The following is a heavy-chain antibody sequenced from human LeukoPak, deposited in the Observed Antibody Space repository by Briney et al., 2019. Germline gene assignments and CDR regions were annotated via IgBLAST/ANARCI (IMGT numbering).Heavy chain of an antibody. CDR2: ISSGGDST. V-gene: IGHV3-23*01. CDR1: GFSFSTYA. CDR3: AKVAPLGSSWYAFNY. J-gene: IGHJ4*02. Sequence: GGSLRLSCAASGFSFSTYAMNWVRQAPGKGLEWVSGISSGGDSTYFADSVKGRFTISRDNSKNTVSLHMNSLRAEDTAVYYCAKVAPLGSSWYAFNYWGRGTLVTVSS. D-gene: IGHD6-13*01.